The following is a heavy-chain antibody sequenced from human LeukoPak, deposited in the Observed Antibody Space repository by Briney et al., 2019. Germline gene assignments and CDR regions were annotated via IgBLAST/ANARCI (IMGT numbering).Heavy chain of an antibody. V-gene: IGHV4-39*07. Sequence: SETLSLTCTVSGGSINTPNYYWGWIRQTPGKGLEWIGNIFYSGGTYYSPSLTSRVTISLDTSRNQFSLKLNSVTAADTAVYYCAKDGRYSYGFYYFYYLMDVWGKGTTVTISS. CDR1: GGSINTPNYY. CDR3: AKDGRYSYGFYYFYYLMDV. J-gene: IGHJ6*03. CDR2: IFYSGGT. D-gene: IGHD5-18*01.